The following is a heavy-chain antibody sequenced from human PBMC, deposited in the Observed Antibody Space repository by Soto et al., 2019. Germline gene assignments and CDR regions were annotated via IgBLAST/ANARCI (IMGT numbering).Heavy chain of an antibody. Sequence: EVQLVESGGGLVQPGRSLRLSCAASGFTFDDYAMHWVRQAPGKGLEWVSGISWNSGSIGYADSVKGRFTISRDNAKNSLYLQMNSLRAEDTALYYCAKSGSSGWYYYFDYWGQGTLVTVSS. CDR3: AKSGSSGWYYYFDY. CDR1: GFTFDDYA. D-gene: IGHD6-19*01. J-gene: IGHJ4*02. V-gene: IGHV3-9*01. CDR2: ISWNSGSI.